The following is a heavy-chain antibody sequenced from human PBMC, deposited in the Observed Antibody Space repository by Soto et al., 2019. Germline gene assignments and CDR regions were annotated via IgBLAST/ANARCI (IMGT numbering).Heavy chain of an antibody. CDR3: ARDLRDYIWGSYRQSFDY. Sequence: GGSLRLSCAASGFTFSDYYMSWIRQAPGKGLEWVSYISSSGSTIYYADSVKGRFTISRDNAKNSLYLQMNSLRAEDTAVYYCARDLRDYIWGSYRQSFDYWGQGTLVTVSS. CDR1: GFTFSDYY. CDR2: ISSSGSTI. V-gene: IGHV3-11*04. J-gene: IGHJ4*02. D-gene: IGHD3-16*02.